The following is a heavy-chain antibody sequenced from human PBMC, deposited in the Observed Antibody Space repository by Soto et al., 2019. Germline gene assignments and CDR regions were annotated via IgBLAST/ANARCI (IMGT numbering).Heavy chain of an antibody. CDR1: GGPLSGYD. D-gene: IGHD3-3*01. J-gene: IGHJ6*03. CDR3: ARGKDDFWSGYYYHYYYMDV. CDR2: VNHSGGT. V-gene: IGHV4-34*04. Sequence: SETLSLTCAIYGGPLSGYDCHWIRQTPGKGLEWIGEVNHSGGTTRYNPSLRSRATISFDTSKNHFSLKLTSVTAADTAVYYCARGKDDFWSGYYYHYYYMDVWGKGTTVTVSS.